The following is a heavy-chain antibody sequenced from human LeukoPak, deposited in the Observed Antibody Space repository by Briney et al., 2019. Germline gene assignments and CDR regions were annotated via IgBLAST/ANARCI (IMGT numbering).Heavy chain of an antibody. Sequence: SETLSLTCTVSGGSISSGDYYWSWLRQPPGKGLEWIGYIYYSGSTYYNPSLKSRVTISVDTSKNQFSLKLSSVTAADTAVYYCARGEMATSYPDAFDIWGQGTMVTVSS. D-gene: IGHD5-24*01. CDR1: GGSISSGDYY. CDR3: ARGEMATSYPDAFDI. V-gene: IGHV4-30-4*08. J-gene: IGHJ3*02. CDR2: IYYSGST.